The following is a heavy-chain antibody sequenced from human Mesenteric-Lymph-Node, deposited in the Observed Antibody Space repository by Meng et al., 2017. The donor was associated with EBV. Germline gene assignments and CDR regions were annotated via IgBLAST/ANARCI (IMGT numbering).Heavy chain of an antibody. CDR3: ASSKEAYDYVWGSYFY. CDR1: GGSFSGYY. CDR2: INHSGST. D-gene: IGHD3-16*01. V-gene: IGHV4-34*01. Sequence: QMHRQPWGAGPVTPSETLSLTCAVYGGSFSGYYWSWIRQPPGKGLEWIGEINHSGSTNYNPSLKSRVTISVDTSKNQFSLKLSSVTAADTAVYYCASSKEAYDYVWGSYFYWGQGTLVTVSS. J-gene: IGHJ4*02.